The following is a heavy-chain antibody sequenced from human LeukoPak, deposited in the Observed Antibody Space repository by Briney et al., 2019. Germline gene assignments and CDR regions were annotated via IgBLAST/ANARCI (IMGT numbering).Heavy chain of an antibody. V-gene: IGHV3-21*01. Sequence: ETLSLTCTVSGGSISSSSYYWGWVRQAPGKGLEWVSSISSSSSYIYYADSVKGRFTISRDNAKNSLYLQMNSLRAEDTAVYYCARGLLDLDYWGQGTLVTVSS. D-gene: IGHD3-10*01. J-gene: IGHJ4*02. CDR1: GGSISSSSYY. CDR3: ARGLLDLDY. CDR2: ISSSSSYI.